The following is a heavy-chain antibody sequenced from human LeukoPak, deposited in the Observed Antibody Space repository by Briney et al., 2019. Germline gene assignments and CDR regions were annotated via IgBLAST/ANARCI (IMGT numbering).Heavy chain of an antibody. CDR1: GYTFTGYY. D-gene: IGHD3-10*01. J-gene: IGHJ5*02. CDR3: ARDSSITMVRGVRKNWFDP. V-gene: IGHV1-2*02. Sequence: GASVKVSCKASGYTFTGYYMHWVRQAPGQGLEWMGWINPNSGGTNYAQKFQGRVTMTRDTSIGTAYMELSRLRSDDTAVYYCARDSSITMVRGVRKNWFDPWGQGTLVTVSS. CDR2: INPNSGGT.